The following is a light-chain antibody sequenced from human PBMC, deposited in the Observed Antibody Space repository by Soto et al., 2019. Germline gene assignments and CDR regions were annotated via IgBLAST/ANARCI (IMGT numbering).Light chain of an antibody. Sequence: QSVLTQPASVSGSPGQSITISCTGTSSDVGGYNYVSWYQQHPGKAPKLMIYDVSNRPSGVSNRFSGSKSGNTASLTISGLQAEDEADYYCSPYTSSSTPLFGGGTKLTVL. CDR3: SPYTSSSTPL. CDR2: DVS. CDR1: SSDVGGYNY. V-gene: IGLV2-14*01. J-gene: IGLJ2*01.